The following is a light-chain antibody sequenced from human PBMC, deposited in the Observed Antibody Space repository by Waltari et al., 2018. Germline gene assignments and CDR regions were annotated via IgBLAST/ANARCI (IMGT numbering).Light chain of an antibody. CDR3: GTWDTSLSPHVI. Sequence: QSLLTQPPSVSAAPGQKVTISCSGSDSNIGTNFVSWYQQVPGSAPKLLIFEDEKRPSWIPARFSGSKSATSATLAITGLQPGDEADFYCGTWDTSLSPHVIFGGGTRLTVL. V-gene: IGLV1-51*02. CDR1: DSNIGTNF. CDR2: EDE. J-gene: IGLJ2*01.